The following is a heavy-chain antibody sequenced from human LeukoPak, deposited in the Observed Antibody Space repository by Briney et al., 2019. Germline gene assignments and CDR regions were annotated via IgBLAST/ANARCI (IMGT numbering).Heavy chain of an antibody. Sequence: GGSLRLSCAASGFTVNTYDMHWVRQAPGEGPEWIAYFGTSGTIYYADSVRGRFTISRDNAKNSLFLQMNSLRVDDTAIYYCAGYGVYPYWGQGTPVTVSS. CDR1: GFTVNTYD. CDR2: FGTSGTI. V-gene: IGHV3-48*01. J-gene: IGHJ4*02. D-gene: IGHD4-17*01. CDR3: AGYGVYPY.